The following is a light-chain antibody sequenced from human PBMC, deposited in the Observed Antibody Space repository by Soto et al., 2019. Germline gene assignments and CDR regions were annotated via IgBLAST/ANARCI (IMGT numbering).Light chain of an antibody. CDR3: QQGYSSRWT. CDR1: QNIRSY. Sequence: DIQMTQSPSSLYASVRDRVTITCRASQNIRSYLNWNQQKPGKAPQLLIYATSSLQTGVPSRFSASGSGTDFSLVISDLQPEDSATYYCQQGYSSRWTSGRGTKVEI. J-gene: IGKJ1*01. CDR2: ATS. V-gene: IGKV1-39*01.